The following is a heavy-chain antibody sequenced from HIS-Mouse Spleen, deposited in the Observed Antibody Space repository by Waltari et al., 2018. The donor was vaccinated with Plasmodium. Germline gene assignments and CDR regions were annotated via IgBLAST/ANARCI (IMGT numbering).Heavy chain of an antibody. CDR3: ARHRQLAYYFDY. J-gene: IGHJ4*02. Sequence: QLQLQASGPGLVKPSETLSLTCTVSGGSISSSSYYWGWIRQPPGKGLEWMGSIYYCGSTYYNPSLKSRVTISVDTSKNQFSLKLSSVTAADTAVYYCARHRQLAYYFDYWGQGTLVTVSS. CDR1: GGSISSSSYY. V-gene: IGHV4-39*01. CDR2: IYYCGST. D-gene: IGHD6-6*01.